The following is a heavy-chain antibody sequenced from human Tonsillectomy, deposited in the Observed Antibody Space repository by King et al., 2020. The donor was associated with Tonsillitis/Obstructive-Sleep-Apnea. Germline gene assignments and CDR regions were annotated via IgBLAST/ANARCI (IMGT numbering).Heavy chain of an antibody. D-gene: IGHD2-2*01. CDR1: GGTFSSYA. V-gene: IGHV1-69*01. CDR2: IIPIFGTA. Sequence: VQLVESGAEVKKPGSSVKVSCKASGGTFSSYAISWVRQAPGQGLEWMGGIIPIFGTANYAQKFRGRVTITADESTSTAYMELSSLRSEDTAVYYCARAQYQLHYYYYYYYMDVWGKGTTVTVSS. J-gene: IGHJ6*03. CDR3: ARAQYQLHYYYYYYYMDV.